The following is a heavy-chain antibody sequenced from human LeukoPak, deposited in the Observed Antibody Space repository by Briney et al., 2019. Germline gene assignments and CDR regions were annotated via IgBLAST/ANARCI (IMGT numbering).Heavy chain of an antibody. CDR1: GGSISSYY. Sequence: SETLSLTCTVSGGSISSYYWSWIRQPPGKGLEWIGYIYYSGSTNYNPSLKSRVTISVDTPKNQFSLKLSSVTAADTAVYYCARAIEYSSSWFDPWGQGTLVTVSS. J-gene: IGHJ5*02. D-gene: IGHD6-6*01. CDR3: ARAIEYSSSWFDP. V-gene: IGHV4-59*01. CDR2: IYYSGST.